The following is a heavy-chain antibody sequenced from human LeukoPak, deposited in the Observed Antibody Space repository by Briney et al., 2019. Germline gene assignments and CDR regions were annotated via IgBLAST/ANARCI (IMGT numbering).Heavy chain of an antibody. D-gene: IGHD3-22*01. CDR1: RFTFSSDA. J-gene: IGHJ4*02. V-gene: IGHV3-30*09. CDR3: ARDVSRDYYDSSGYADPGQKNDEDY. CDR2: ISYDGSNK. Sequence: GGSLRLSCAASRFTFSSDAMHWVRQAPGRGLEWVAVISYDGSNKYYADSVKGRFAISRDNSKNTLYLQMNSLRAEDTAVYYCARDVSRDYYDSSGYADPGQKNDEDYWGQGTLVTVSS.